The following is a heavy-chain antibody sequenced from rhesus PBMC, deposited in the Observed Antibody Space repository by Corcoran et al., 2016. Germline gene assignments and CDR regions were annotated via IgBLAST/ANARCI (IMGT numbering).Heavy chain of an antibody. CDR2: ISNDGSKK. CDR3: ASIAATFDY. CDR1: GFIFSSYG. V-gene: IGHV3-54*02. J-gene: IGHJ4*01. D-gene: IGHD6-25*01. Sequence: EVQLVESGGGLVQSGGFLRVACAASGFIFSSYGMHWVRQATGKGVEWVAVISNDGSKKYSADSVRDRFTSSRDNSKNMLYLQMNNLKLEDTAVYYCASIAATFDYWGQGVLVTVSS.